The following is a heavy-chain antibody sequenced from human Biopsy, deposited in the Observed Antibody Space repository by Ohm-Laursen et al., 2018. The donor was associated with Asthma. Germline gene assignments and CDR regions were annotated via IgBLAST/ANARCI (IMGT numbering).Heavy chain of an antibody. CDR3: ARKIAARGGMGV. D-gene: IGHD6-6*01. V-gene: IGHV3-33*07. J-gene: IGHJ6*02. Sequence: SLRLSCAASGFAVSRDHMFWVRQAPGKGLEWVSFIWYDGRKKTYADSVKGRFTISRDNSKNTLYLQMNSLRAEDTAVYYCARKIAARGGMGVWGQGTAVTVSS. CDR2: IWYDGRKK. CDR1: GFAVSRDH.